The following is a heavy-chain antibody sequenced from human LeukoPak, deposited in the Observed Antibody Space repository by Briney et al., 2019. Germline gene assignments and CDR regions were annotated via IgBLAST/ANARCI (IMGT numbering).Heavy chain of an antibody. CDR3: ARVPYDSSGYRHYYMDV. Sequence: SETLSLTCTVSGGSISSYYWSWIRQPPGKGLEWIGYIYYSGSTNYNPSLKSRVTISVDTSKNQFSLKLSSVTAADTAVYYCARVPYDSSGYRHYYMDVWGKGTTVTVSS. D-gene: IGHD3-22*01. V-gene: IGHV4-59*12. CDR1: GGSISSYY. J-gene: IGHJ6*03. CDR2: IYYSGST.